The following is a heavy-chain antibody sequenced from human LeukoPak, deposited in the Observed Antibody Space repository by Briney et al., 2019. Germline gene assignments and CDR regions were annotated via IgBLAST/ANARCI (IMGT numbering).Heavy chain of an antibody. V-gene: IGHV3-23*01. D-gene: IGHD6-6*01. CDR2: ISSSGGTT. Sequence: GGSLRPSCAASGFTFSSYAIAWVRQAPEKGLEWVSGISSSGGTTYYADSVKGRFSISRDNSKSTLYLQMNSLRAEDTAVYYCAKGPDSSSSFDYWGQGTLVTVSS. J-gene: IGHJ4*02. CDR1: GFTFSSYA. CDR3: AKGPDSSSSFDY.